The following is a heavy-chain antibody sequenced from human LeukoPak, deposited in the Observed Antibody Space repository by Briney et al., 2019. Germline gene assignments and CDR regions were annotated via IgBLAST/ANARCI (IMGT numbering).Heavy chain of an antibody. D-gene: IGHD3-10*01. V-gene: IGHV4-31*03. CDR2: TLYSGGT. J-gene: IGHJ6*01. CDR3: ARDRAGGMDV. Sequence: KASETLSLTCTVSGVSISSGSYLWNWIRQHPGKGLEWIGYTLYSGGTYYNPSLKSRLTISVDTSKNQLSLKLTSVTAADTAVYYCARDRAGGMDVWGQGTTVTVSS. CDR1: GVSISSGSYL.